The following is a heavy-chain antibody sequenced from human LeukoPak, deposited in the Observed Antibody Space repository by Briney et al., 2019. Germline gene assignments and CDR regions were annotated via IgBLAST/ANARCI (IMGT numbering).Heavy chain of an antibody. CDR2: IIPIFGTA. CDR3: ARSPIITIFGVSSAAFDI. D-gene: IGHD3-3*01. Sequence: ASVKVSCKASGGTFSSYAISWVRQAPGQGLEWMGGIIPIFGTANYAQKFQGRVTITTDESTSTAYMELSSLRSEDTAVYYCARSPIITIFGVSSAAFDIWGQGTMVTVSS. CDR1: GGTFSSYA. V-gene: IGHV1-69*05. J-gene: IGHJ3*02.